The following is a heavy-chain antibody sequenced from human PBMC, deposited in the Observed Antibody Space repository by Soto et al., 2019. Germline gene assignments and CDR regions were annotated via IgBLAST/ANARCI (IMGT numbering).Heavy chain of an antibody. J-gene: IGHJ4*02. Sequence: QVQLQESGPGLVKPSQTLSLTCTFSGGSISSGDYYWSWIRQPPGKGLEWIGYIYYSGSTYYNPSLRSRVTISVDTSKNQLSLKLSSVTAADAAVYYCAYGHTAMTGADYWGQGTLVTVSS. D-gene: IGHD5-18*01. CDR1: GGSISSGDYY. CDR2: IYYSGST. V-gene: IGHV4-30-4*01. CDR3: AYGHTAMTGADY.